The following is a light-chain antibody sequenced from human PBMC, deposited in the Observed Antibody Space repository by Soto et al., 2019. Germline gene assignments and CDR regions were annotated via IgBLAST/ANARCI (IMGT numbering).Light chain of an antibody. Sequence: DIVMTQSPLSLPVTPGEPASISCRSSQSLLHSNGYNYLDWYLQKPGQSPQLLIYLGSNRASGDPDRFIGSGAGTDFTMNISRVEAEDVGVYYCMQALPTPLTCGQGPKMEIK. CDR1: QSLLHSNGYNY. V-gene: IGKV2-28*01. CDR3: MQALPTPLT. CDR2: LGS. J-gene: IGKJ2*01.